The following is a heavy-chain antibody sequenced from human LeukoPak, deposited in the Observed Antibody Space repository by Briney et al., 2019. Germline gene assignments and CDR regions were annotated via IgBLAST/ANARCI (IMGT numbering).Heavy chain of an antibody. D-gene: IGHD3-10*01. J-gene: IGHJ4*02. CDR2: ISAYNGNR. CDR1: GYTFTSYG. CDR3: ARALPRYGSGSYYLDY. V-gene: IGHV1-18*01. Sequence: AASVKVSCKASGYTFTSYGISWVRQAPGQGLEGMGWISAYNGNRNYAQKLQGRVTMTTDTSTSTAYMELRILRSDDTAVYYCARALPRYGSGSYYLDYWGQGTLVTVSS.